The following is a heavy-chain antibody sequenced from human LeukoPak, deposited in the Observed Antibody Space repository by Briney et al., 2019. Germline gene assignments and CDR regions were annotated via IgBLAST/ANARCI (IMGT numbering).Heavy chain of an antibody. J-gene: IGHJ3*02. Sequence: GGSLRLSCAASGFTFSSYWMRWVRQAPGKGLVWVSRINSDGSSTSYADSVKGRFTISRDNAKNTLYLQMNSLRAEDTAVYYCARVHYDFWSGWEGGAFDIWGQGTMVAVSS. CDR1: GFTFSSYW. V-gene: IGHV3-74*01. CDR3: ARVHYDFWSGWEGGAFDI. D-gene: IGHD3-3*01. CDR2: INSDGSST.